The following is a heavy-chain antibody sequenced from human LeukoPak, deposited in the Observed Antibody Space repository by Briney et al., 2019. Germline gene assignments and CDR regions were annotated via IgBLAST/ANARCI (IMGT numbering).Heavy chain of an antibody. J-gene: IGHJ5*02. Sequence: ASVTVSCTTSGYTLTASYMHWVRQAPGQGLEWMGWINPNSGETDYAPKFQGRGTMTRDTSITTVYMELNRVTSDDTAIYYCARAERLEGGPYLIDPWGQGTLVTVSS. D-gene: IGHD1-1*01. V-gene: IGHV1-2*02. CDR1: GYTLTASY. CDR2: INPNSGET. CDR3: ARAERLEGGPYLIDP.